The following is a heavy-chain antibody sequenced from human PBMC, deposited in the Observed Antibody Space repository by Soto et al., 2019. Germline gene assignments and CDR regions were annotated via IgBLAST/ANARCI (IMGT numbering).Heavy chain of an antibody. V-gene: IGHV3-33*01. Sequence: PGGSLRLSCAASGFTFSSYGMHWVRQAPGKGLEWVAVIWYDGSNKYYADSVKGRFTISGDNSKNTLYLQMNSLRAEDTAVYYCARDRLVQRWLQPPGYWFDPWGQGTLVTVSS. CDR3: ARDRLVQRWLQPPGYWFDP. D-gene: IGHD3-16*01. J-gene: IGHJ5*02. CDR1: GFTFSSYG. CDR2: IWYDGSNK.